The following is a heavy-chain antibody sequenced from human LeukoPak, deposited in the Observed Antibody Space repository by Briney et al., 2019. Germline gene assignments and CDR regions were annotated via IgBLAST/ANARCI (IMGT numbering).Heavy chain of an antibody. CDR3: ARDPSWLDNWFDP. CDR1: GFTFDDYG. V-gene: IGHV3-20*04. J-gene: IGHJ5*02. Sequence: PGGSLRLSCAASGFTFDDYGMSWVRRARGKGLEWVSGINWNGGSTGYADSVKGRFTISRDNAKNSLYLQMNSLRAEDTALYYCARDPSWLDNWFDPWGQGTLVTVSS. CDR2: INWNGGST. D-gene: IGHD6-19*01.